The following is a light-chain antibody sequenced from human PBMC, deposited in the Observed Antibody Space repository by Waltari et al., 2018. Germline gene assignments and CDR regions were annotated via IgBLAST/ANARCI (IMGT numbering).Light chain of an antibody. J-gene: IGLJ2*01. V-gene: IGLV2-14*03. CDR1: SSDVGGYNY. CDR3: SSYTSSSTRV. Sequence: QSALTQPASVSGSPGQSITISCTGTSSDVGGYNYVPWYQQHPVKAPKLLIYDVSNRPAGALTRFAGLQSGTAVSLAISGLQAEDEADYYCSSYTSSSTRVFGGGTKLTV. CDR2: DVS.